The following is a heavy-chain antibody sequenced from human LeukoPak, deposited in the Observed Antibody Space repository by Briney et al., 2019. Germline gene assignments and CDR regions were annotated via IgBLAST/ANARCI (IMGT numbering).Heavy chain of an antibody. CDR3: ARADDFSDFRKFDY. D-gene: IGHD4-17*01. CDR1: GFIFTKHG. J-gene: IGHJ4*02. V-gene: IGHV3-23*01. CDR2: ISDGGTRT. Sequence: GGSLRLSCAASGFIFTKHGMHWVRQCPGKGLEWVSSISDGGTRTHYADSVKGRFTISRDNSKNTLYLQMNRLRAEDTAVYYCARADDFSDFRKFDYWGQGTLVNVTS.